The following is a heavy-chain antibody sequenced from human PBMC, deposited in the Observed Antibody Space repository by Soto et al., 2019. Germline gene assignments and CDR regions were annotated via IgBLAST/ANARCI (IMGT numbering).Heavy chain of an antibody. CDR3: AREVHDYGDYGSFDY. CDR1: GFTVSSNY. V-gene: IGHV3-66*01. CDR2: IYSGGST. J-gene: IGHJ4*02. D-gene: IGHD4-17*01. Sequence: GESLKISCAASGFTVSSNYMSWVRQAPGKGLEWVSVIYSGGSTYYADSVKGRFTISRDNSKNTLYLQMNSLRAEDTAVYYCAREVHDYGDYGSFDYWGQGTLVTVSS.